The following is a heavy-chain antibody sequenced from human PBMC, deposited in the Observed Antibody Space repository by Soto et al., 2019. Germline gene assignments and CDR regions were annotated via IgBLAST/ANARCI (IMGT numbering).Heavy chain of an antibody. D-gene: IGHD3-9*01. CDR2: IKQDGSEK. CDR1: GFTFSSYW. V-gene: IGHV3-7*05. CDR3: ARAMDPGYDILTGYDYYYYYGMDV. Sequence: GGSLRLSCAASGFTFSSYWMSWVRQAPGKGLEWVANIKQDGSEKYYVDSVKGRFTISRDNAKNSLYLQMNSLRAEDTAVYYCARAMDPGYDILTGYDYYYYYGMDVWGQGTTVTVSS. J-gene: IGHJ6*02.